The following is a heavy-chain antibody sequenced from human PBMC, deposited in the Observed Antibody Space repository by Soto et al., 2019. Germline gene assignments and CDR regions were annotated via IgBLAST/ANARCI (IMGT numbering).Heavy chain of an antibody. J-gene: IGHJ4*02. CDR2: ISSSSSYI. V-gene: IGHV3-21*01. D-gene: IGHD3-22*01. CDR3: ARDIDYYDSSGYYRDY. CDR1: GFTFSSYS. Sequence: EVQLVESGGGLVKPGGSLRLSCAASGFTFSSYSMNWVRQAPGKGLEWVSSISSSSSYIYYADSVKGRFTISRDNAKNSLYLQMNSLRAEDTAVYYCARDIDYYDSSGYYRDYWGQGTLVTVS.